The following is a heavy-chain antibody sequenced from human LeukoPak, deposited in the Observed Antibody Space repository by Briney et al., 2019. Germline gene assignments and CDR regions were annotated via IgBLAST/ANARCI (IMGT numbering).Heavy chain of an antibody. V-gene: IGHV4-39*07. D-gene: IGHD3-22*01. J-gene: IGHJ4*02. CDR2: IYYSGST. Sequence: SETLSLTCTVSGGSISSSSYYWGWIRQPPWKGLEWIGSIYYSGSTYYNPSLKSRVTISVDTSKNQFSLKLSSVTAADTALYYCAKDLRGEYYDSSGYDYWGQGTLVTVSS. CDR3: AKDLRGEYYDSSGYDY. CDR1: GGSISSSSYY.